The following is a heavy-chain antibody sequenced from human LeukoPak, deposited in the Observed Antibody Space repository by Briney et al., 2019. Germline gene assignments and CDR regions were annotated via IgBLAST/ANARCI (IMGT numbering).Heavy chain of an antibody. CDR3: ARDGWQLVYYYYYMDV. CDR2: ISYDGSNK. V-gene: IGHV3-30*04. Sequence: GRSLRLSCAASGFTFSSYAMHWVRQAPGKGLEWVAVISYDGSNKYYADSVRGRFTISRDNSKNSLYLQMNSPRVEDTAVYYCARDGWQLVYYYYYMDVWGKGTTVTVSS. CDR1: GFTFSSYA. J-gene: IGHJ6*03. D-gene: IGHD6-6*01.